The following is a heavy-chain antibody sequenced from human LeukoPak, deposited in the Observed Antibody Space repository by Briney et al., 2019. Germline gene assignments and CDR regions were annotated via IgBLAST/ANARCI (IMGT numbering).Heavy chain of an antibody. CDR3: ARDPPYIAAPSYFGY. J-gene: IGHJ4*02. CDR2: IYHSGST. CDR1: GGSISSGGYY. V-gene: IGHV4-30-2*01. D-gene: IGHD6-13*01. Sequence: KTSETLSLTCTVSGGSISSGGYYWSWIRQPPGKGLEWIGYIYHSGSTYYNPSLKSRVTISVDRSKNQFSLKLSSVTAADTAVYYCARDPPYIAAPSYFGYWGQGTLVTVSS.